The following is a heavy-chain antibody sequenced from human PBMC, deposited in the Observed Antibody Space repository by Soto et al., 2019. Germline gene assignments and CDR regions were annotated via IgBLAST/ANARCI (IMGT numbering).Heavy chain of an antibody. J-gene: IGHJ4*02. Sequence: ASVKVSCKASGYTFTSYDINWVRQATGQGLEWMGWISAYNGNTNYAQKLQGRVTMTTDTSTSTAYMELRSLRSDDTAVYYCARLIAVAGVYYFDYWGQGTLVTVSS. V-gene: IGHV1-18*01. CDR2: ISAYNGNT. CDR1: GYTFTSYD. D-gene: IGHD6-19*01. CDR3: ARLIAVAGVYYFDY.